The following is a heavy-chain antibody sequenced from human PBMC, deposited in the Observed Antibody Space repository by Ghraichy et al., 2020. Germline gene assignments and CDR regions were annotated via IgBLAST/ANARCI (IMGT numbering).Heavy chain of an antibody. CDR3: ARDRDRSTTAHFDY. CDR2: ISYDGSNK. J-gene: IGHJ4*02. D-gene: IGHD2-2*01. Sequence: GGSLRLSCAASGFTFSSYAMHWVRQAPGKGLEWVAVISYDGSNKYYADSVKGRFTISRDNSKNTLYLQMNSLRAEDTAVYYCARDRDRSTTAHFDYWGQGTLVTVSS. CDR1: GFTFSSYA. V-gene: IGHV3-30*04.